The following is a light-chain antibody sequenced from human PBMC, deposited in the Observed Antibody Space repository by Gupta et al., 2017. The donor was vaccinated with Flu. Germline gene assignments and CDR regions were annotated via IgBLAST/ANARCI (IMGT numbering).Light chain of an antibody. CDR3: SSDGRRNNLV. Sequence: QSALTQPPSASGSPGQSVTISCTATSSDVGGYESVSWFQQHPGKAPKLIIFEVTEPPGGVTDRFSGSKAGNTASLTVAGLQPEEEADYYSSSDGRRNNLVFGGGTKLTVL. J-gene: IGLJ3*02. CDR1: SSDVGGYES. V-gene: IGLV2-8*01. CDR2: EVT.